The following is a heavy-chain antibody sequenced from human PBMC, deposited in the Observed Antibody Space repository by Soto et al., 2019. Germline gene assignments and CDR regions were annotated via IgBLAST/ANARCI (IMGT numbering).Heavy chain of an antibody. D-gene: IGHD3-3*01. CDR2: ISHDGKNK. V-gene: IGHV3-30*18. J-gene: IGHJ4*02. CDR3: AKVGGLHYEFWSGPEY. CDR1: GFTFSTYG. Sequence: GGSLRLSCAASGFTFSTYGMHWVRQAPGKGLEWVAVISHDGKNKYYADSVKDRFTISRDNSKSTLYLQMNSLTTEDTALYYCAKVGGLHYEFWSGPEYWGLGNLVTVSS.